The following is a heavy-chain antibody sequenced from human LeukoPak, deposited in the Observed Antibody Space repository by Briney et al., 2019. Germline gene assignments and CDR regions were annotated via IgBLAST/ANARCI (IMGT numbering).Heavy chain of an antibody. CDR1: GFTFSSYE. CDR3: ARAPLGYCSSTSCCFDY. D-gene: IGHD2-2*01. CDR2: ISSSGSTI. J-gene: IGHJ4*02. V-gene: IGHV3-48*03. Sequence: RPGGSLRLSCAASGFTFSSYEMNWVRQAPGKGLEWVLYISSSGSTIYYADSVKGRFTISRDNAKNSLYLQMNSLRAEDMAVYYCARAPLGYCSSTSCCFDYWGQGTLVTVSS.